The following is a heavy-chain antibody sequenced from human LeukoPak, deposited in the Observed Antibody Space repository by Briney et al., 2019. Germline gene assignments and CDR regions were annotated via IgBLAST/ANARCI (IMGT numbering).Heavy chain of an antibody. CDR1: GGSLSGYY. Sequence: SETLSLTCAVYGGSLSGYYWSWIRQPPGKGLEWIGEINHSGSTNYNPSLRSRVTISVDTSKNQFSLKLSPVTAADTAVYYCARGLSWLNSGLGYWGQGTLVTVSS. J-gene: IGHJ4*02. CDR2: INHSGST. D-gene: IGHD3-10*01. V-gene: IGHV4-34*01. CDR3: ARGLSWLNSGLGY.